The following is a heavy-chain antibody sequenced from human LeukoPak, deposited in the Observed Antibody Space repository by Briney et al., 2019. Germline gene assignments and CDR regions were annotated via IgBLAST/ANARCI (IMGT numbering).Heavy chain of an antibody. CDR2: IYYSGST. CDR3: ARHGITGTTYSHFDY. V-gene: IGHV4-59*08. Sequence: SETLSLTCTVSGGSISSYYWSWIRQPPGKGLEWIGYIYYSGSTNYNPSLKSRVTISVDTSKNQFSLRLSSLTAADTAVYYCARHGITGTTYSHFDYWGQGTLVSVSS. CDR1: GGSISSYY. D-gene: IGHD1-7*01. J-gene: IGHJ4*02.